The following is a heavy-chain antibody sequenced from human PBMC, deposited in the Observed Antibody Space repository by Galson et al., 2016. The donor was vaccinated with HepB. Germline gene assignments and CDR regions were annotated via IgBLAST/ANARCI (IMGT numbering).Heavy chain of an antibody. J-gene: IGHJ4*02. CDR1: GGSISSDSW. V-gene: IGHV4-4*02. CDR2: IYHSGST. Sequence: SETLSLTCAVSGGSISSDSWWGWVRQPPGKGLEWIGEIYHSGSTNYKPSLRSRVTMSLDRSKNQFSLKLTSVTAADTAVYYCARSPPHCSSTSCPFDFWGQGTLVTVSS. CDR3: ARSPPHCSSTSCPFDF. D-gene: IGHD2-2*01.